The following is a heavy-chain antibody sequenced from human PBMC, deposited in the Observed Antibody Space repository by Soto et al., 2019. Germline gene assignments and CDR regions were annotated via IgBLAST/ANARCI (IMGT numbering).Heavy chain of an antibody. V-gene: IGHV3-74*01. CDR2: ISTDGSRT. J-gene: IGHJ4*02. CDR3: ARDMVVPLAFDY. CDR1: GFTFSSHW. Sequence: EVQLVESGGGIVQPGGSLRLSCSVSGFTFSSHWMHWVRQAPGKGLVWVSRISTDGSRTTYADSVKGRVTISRDNAKNTLYLDMSSLRAEDTAVYYCARDMVVPLAFDYWGQGTLVTVSS. D-gene: IGHD2-15*01.